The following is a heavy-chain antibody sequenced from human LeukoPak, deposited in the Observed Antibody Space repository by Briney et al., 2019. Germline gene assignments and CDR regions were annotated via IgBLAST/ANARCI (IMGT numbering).Heavy chain of an antibody. D-gene: IGHD6-13*01. CDR2: VDPEDGET. CDR1: GYTFTDYY. V-gene: IGHV1-69-2*01. Sequence: AASVKVSCKVSGYTFTDYYMHWVQQAPGKGLEWMGLVDPEDGETIYAEKFQGRVTITADTSTDTAYMELSSLRSEDTAVYYCATLIAAAGSRLTPDYWGQGTQVTVSS. CDR3: ATLIAAAGSRLTPDY. J-gene: IGHJ4*02.